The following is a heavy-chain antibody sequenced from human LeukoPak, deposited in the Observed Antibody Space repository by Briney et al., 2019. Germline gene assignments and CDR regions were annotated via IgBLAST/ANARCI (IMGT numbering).Heavy chain of an antibody. CDR3: ASTPITMVRA. V-gene: IGHV3-23*01. Sequence: PGGSLRLSCAGSGFTFSSYAMRWVRQAPGKVLEWVSAISGSGGSTYYADSVKGRFTISRDNSKNTLYLQMNSLRAEDTAVYYCASTPITMVRAWGQGSLVTVSS. J-gene: IGHJ5*02. CDR2: ISGSGGST. D-gene: IGHD3-10*01. CDR1: GFTFSSYA.